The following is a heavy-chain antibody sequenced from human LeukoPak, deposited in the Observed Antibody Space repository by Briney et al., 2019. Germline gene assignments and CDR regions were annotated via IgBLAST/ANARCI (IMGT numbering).Heavy chain of an antibody. D-gene: IGHD3-10*01. J-gene: IGHJ6*02. CDR3: AVQDGSGSYYNPNYYYGMDV. CDR1: GGSISSYS. CDR2: ISHSGTT. V-gene: IGHV4-59*12. Sequence: SETLSLTCIVSGGSISSYSWNWIRQSPGKGLEWVGYISHSGTTSYNSSLKSRVTISVDTSKNQLSLKLSSVTAADTAVYYCAVQDGSGSYYNPNYYYGMDVWGQGTTVTVSS.